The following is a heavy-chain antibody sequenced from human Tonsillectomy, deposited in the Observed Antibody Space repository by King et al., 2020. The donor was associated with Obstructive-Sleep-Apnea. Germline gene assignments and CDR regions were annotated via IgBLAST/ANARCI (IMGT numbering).Heavy chain of an antibody. J-gene: IGHJ4*02. D-gene: IGHD6-19*01. CDR1: GYTFTSYG. Sequence: VQLVESGAEVKKPGASVKVSCKASGYTFTSYGISWVRQAPGQGLEWMAGISAYSGNTDYAQKLQGRVNITTDTSTSTAYMELRSLRSDDTAVYYCARYSSGWYYFDYWGQGTLVTVSS. V-gene: IGHV1-18*04. CDR3: ARYSSGWYYFDY. CDR2: ISAYSGNT.